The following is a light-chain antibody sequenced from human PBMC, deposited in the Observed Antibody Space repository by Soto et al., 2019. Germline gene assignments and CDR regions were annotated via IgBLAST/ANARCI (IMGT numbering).Light chain of an antibody. CDR2: KAS. CDR3: QQYNSFSQAT. J-gene: IGKJ1*01. CDR1: QSISSW. V-gene: IGKV1-5*03. Sequence: DIQMTQSPSALSASVGDRVTITCRASQSISSWLAWYQQRPGKAPKLLIYKASSLERGVPSRFSGSGSGTEFTLTISSLQPDDFATYYCQQYNSFSQATFGQGTKVEIK.